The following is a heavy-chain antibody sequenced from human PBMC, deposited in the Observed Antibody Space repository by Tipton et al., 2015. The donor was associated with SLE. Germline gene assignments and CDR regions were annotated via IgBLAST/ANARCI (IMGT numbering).Heavy chain of an antibody. CDR3: ARLHGYSYGLNWFDP. J-gene: IGHJ5*02. V-gene: IGHV4-39*07. Sequence: LSLTCTVSGGSVSSSSTYWAWIRQPPGKGLEWIGSIYYTGPTTYYNSFLKSRVTMSVDTSKNQFSLRLTSVIAADTAVYYCARLHGYSYGLNWFDPWGQGTLISVSS. D-gene: IGHD5-18*01. CDR2: IYYTGPTT. CDR1: GGSVSSSSTY.